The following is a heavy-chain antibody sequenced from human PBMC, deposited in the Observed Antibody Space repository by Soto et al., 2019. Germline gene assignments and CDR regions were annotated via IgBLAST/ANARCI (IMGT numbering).Heavy chain of an antibody. CDR2: INPATGAA. D-gene: IGHD3-3*01. V-gene: IGHV1-2*02. CDR1: GYPVTAYY. J-gene: IGHJ3*02. Sequence: QLHLVQSGAVVKKPGASVTVSCSASGYPVTAYYMHWVRQAPGRGLEWMGGINPATGAAKYTQTCRGRVTMTRDPSTSTVFMGLSGLTSEDTAVFYCARGGGVGVAGSAAFDMWGQGTLVTVSS. CDR3: ARGGGVGVAGSAAFDM.